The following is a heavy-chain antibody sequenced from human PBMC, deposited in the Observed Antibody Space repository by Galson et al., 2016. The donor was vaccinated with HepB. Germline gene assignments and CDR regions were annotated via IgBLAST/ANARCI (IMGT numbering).Heavy chain of an antibody. CDR3: TTEVTVFGEVTSF. D-gene: IGHD3-3*01. Sequence: SLRLSCAASDSIVSNAWMNWVRQAPGKGLEWVAHIKSRPDGGTSGYAAPVHGRSTVSREDSAYTVYLQMNRLKAEDTAVYYCTTEVTVFGEVTSFWGQGTMVTVSS. V-gene: IGHV3-15*07. J-gene: IGHJ3*01. CDR1: DSIVSNAW. CDR2: IKSRPDGGTS.